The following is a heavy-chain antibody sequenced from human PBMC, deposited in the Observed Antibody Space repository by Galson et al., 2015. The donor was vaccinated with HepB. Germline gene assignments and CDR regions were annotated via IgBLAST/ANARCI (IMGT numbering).Heavy chain of an antibody. D-gene: IGHD6-6*01. CDR2: IVVGSGNT. Sequence: SVKVSCKASGFTFTSSAVQWVRQARGQRLEWIGWIVVGSGNTNYAQKFQERVTITRDMSTSTAYMELSRLRSDDTAVYYCARGTSIAARWDGIDYWGQGTLVTVSS. CDR1: GFTFTSSA. J-gene: IGHJ4*02. V-gene: IGHV1-58*01. CDR3: ARGTSIAARWDGIDY.